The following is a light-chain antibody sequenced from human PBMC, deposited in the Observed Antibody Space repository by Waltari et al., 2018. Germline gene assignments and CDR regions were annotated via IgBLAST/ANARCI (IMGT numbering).Light chain of an antibody. V-gene: IGLV1-44*01. J-gene: IGLJ3*02. CDR2: ANN. CDR1: SSNIATDI. Sequence: QSVVTQSPSASGAPGQRVTLSCSGSSSNIATDIVNWYQQFPGTAPKLLIYANNQRPSWVPGRFSGSRSGTSASLVISGLQSEDEADYYCATWDATLDTWMFGGGTKVTVL. CDR3: ATWDATLDTWM.